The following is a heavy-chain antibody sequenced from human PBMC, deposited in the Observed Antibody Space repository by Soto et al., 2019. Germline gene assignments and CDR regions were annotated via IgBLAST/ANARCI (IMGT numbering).Heavy chain of an antibody. J-gene: IGHJ6*03. CDR3: TTSDGCSGGSCSTYYYYYYMDV. V-gene: IGHV3-15*01. D-gene: IGHD2-15*01. CDR2: IKSNADGGER. Sequence: GGSLRLSCAASGFTFSNAWMSWVRQAPGKGLEWVGRIKSNADGGERDYAAPGKGKFTIARDDSTSTLYMKMNSLQTKDTAVYYWTTSDGCSGGSCSTYYYYYYMDVWGKGTTVTVSS. CDR1: GFTFSNAW.